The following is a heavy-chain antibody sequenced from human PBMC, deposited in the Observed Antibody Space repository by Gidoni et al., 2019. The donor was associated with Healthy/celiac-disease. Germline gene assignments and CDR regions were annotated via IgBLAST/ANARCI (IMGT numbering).Heavy chain of an antibody. V-gene: IGHV1-69*01. Sequence: QVQLVQSGAEVKKPGSSVKVSCKASGGTFSSYAISWVRQAPGQGLEWMGGIIPSFGTANYAQKFQGRVTITADESTSTAYMELSSLRSEDTAVYYCARASYGDYVGHYYYMDVWGKGTTVTVSS. CDR2: IIPSFGTA. CDR3: ARASYGDYVGHYYYMDV. D-gene: IGHD4-17*01. J-gene: IGHJ6*03. CDR1: GGTFSSYA.